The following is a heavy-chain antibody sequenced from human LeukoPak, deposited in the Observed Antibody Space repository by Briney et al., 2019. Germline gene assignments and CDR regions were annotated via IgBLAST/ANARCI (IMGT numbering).Heavy chain of an antibody. CDR2: ISYDGSTI. CDR1: GFTFSSYG. CDR3: AKGVGSTGSYFDY. J-gene: IGHJ4*02. V-gene: IGHV3-30*18. Sequence: QSGGSLRLSCAASGFTFSSYGIHWVRQAPGKGLEWVAVISYDGSTIYHADSVKGRFTISRDNSKDTVYLQMNSLRGDDTAVYYCAKGVGSTGSYFDYWGQGTLVTVSS. D-gene: IGHD1-26*01.